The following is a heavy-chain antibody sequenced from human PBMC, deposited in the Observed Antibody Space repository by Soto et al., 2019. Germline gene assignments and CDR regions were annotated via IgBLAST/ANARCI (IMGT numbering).Heavy chain of an antibody. J-gene: IGHJ6*03. CDR3: ARVGRSGYYYYYYYMDV. Sequence: GGSLRLSCAASGFTVSSNYMSWVRQAPGKGLEWVSVIYSGGSTYYADSVKGRFTISRDNSKNTLYLQMNSLRAEDTAVYYCARVGRSGYYYYYYYMDVWGKGTTVTVSS. CDR1: GFTVSSNY. D-gene: IGHD3-3*01. CDR2: IYSGGST. V-gene: IGHV3-66*01.